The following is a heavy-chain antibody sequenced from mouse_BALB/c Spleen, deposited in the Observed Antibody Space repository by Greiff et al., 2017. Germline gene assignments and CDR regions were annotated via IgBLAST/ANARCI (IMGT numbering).Heavy chain of an antibody. Sequence: EVQGVESGGGLVKPGGSLKLSCAASGFTFSDYYMYWVRQTPEKRLEWVATISDGGSYTYYPDSVKGRFTISRDNAKNNLYLQMSSLKSEDTAMYYCARALYYGSSYYFDYWGQGTTLTVSS. J-gene: IGHJ2*01. D-gene: IGHD1-1*01. CDR3: ARALYYGSSYYFDY. V-gene: IGHV5-4*02. CDR2: ISDGGSYT. CDR1: GFTFSDYY.